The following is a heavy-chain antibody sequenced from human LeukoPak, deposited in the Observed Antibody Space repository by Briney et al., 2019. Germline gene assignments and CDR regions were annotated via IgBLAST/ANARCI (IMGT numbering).Heavy chain of an antibody. Sequence: PGGSLRLSCAASGFTFRSYWMSWLRQAPGKGLEWVANIKEDGSEKSYVDSVKGRFTISRDNAKNLLYLQMNSLRAEETAVYYCARVLVGALDYWGQGTLVTVSS. CDR2: IKEDGSEK. D-gene: IGHD1-26*01. V-gene: IGHV3-7*03. CDR3: ARVLVGALDY. CDR1: GFTFRSYW. J-gene: IGHJ4*02.